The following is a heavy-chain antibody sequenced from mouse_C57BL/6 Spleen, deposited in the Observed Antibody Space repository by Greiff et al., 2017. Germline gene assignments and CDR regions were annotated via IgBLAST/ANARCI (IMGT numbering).Heavy chain of an antibody. V-gene: IGHV2-9-1*01. CDR3: ARTARGSSYVGYAMDY. J-gene: IGHJ4*01. CDR2: LWTGGGT. Sequence: VQLQESGPGLVAPSQSLSITCTVSGFSLTSYAISWVRQPPGKGLEWLGVLWTGGGTNYNSALKSRLSISKDNSKSQVFLKMNSLQTDDTARYYCARTARGSSYVGYAMDYWGQGTSVTVSS. D-gene: IGHD1-1*01. CDR1: GFSLTSYA.